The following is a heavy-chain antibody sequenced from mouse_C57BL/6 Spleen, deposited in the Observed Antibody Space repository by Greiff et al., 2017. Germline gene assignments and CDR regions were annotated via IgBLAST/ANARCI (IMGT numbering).Heavy chain of an antibody. CDR2: ISGGGGNT. CDR1: GFTFSSYT. CDR3: ARPLYDGYFAY. V-gene: IGHV5-9*01. D-gene: IGHD2-3*01. Sequence: EVQVVESGGGLVKPGGSLKLSCAASGFTFSSYTMSWVRQTPEKRLEWVATISGGGGNTYYPDSVKGRFTISRDNAKNTLYLQMSSLRSEDTALYYCARPLYDGYFAYWGQGTLVTVSA. J-gene: IGHJ3*01.